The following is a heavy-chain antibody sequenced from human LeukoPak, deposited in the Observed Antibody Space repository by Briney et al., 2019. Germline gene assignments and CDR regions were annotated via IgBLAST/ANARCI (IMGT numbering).Heavy chain of an antibody. V-gene: IGHV4-59*01. J-gene: IGHJ3*01. Sequence: PSETLSLTCTVSGGSISSYYWSWIRQPPGKGLEWIGYIYYSGSTNYNPSLKSRVTISVDTSKNQFSLKLSSVTAADTAVYYCARVPPDYNDLHDALDLWGQGTVVTVSS. CDR2: IYYSGST. CDR3: ARVPPDYNDLHDALDL. CDR1: GGSISSYY. D-gene: IGHD4-17*01.